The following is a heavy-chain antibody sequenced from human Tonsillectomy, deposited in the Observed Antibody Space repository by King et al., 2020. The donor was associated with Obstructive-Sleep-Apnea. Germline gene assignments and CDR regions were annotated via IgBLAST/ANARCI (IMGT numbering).Heavy chain of an antibody. Sequence: QLVQSGAEVKKPGESLRISCKGSGYSFTNYWISWVRQMPGKGLEWMGRIDPSDSYTNYRPSFQGHVTISTDKSISTAYLQWSRLKASDTAMYYCARRGGVTALDYWGQGTLVTVSS. J-gene: IGHJ4*02. CDR2: IDPSDSYT. CDR3: ARRGGVTALDY. V-gene: IGHV5-10-1*01. D-gene: IGHD3-16*01. CDR1: GYSFTNYW.